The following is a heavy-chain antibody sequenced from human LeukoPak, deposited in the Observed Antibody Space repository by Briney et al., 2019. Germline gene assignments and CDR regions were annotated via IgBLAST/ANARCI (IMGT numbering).Heavy chain of an antibody. Sequence: HPAGSLRLSCAASGFTFSSYAMSWVRQAPGKGLEWVSAISGSGGSTYYADSVKGRFTISRDNSKNTLYLQMNSLRAEDTAVYYCAKHSSGYYYKRDPIYFDYWGQGTLVTVSS. CDR2: ISGSGGST. D-gene: IGHD3-22*01. V-gene: IGHV3-23*01. CDR3: AKHSSGYYYKRDPIYFDY. CDR1: GFTFSSYA. J-gene: IGHJ4*02.